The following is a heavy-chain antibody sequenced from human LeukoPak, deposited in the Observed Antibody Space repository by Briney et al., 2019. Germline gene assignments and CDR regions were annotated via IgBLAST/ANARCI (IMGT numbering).Heavy chain of an antibody. V-gene: IGHV3-7*05. J-gene: IGHJ4*02. D-gene: IGHD4-17*01. CDR1: GFTFSNYW. Sequence: GGSLRLSCAASGFTFSNYWMSWVRQAPGKGLEWVANIKPDGSEKYHVGSVKGRFTISRDNTKNSLYLQMHSLRAEDTAVYYCARTYGDYGWGQGTLVTVSS. CDR3: ARTYGDYG. CDR2: IKPDGSEK.